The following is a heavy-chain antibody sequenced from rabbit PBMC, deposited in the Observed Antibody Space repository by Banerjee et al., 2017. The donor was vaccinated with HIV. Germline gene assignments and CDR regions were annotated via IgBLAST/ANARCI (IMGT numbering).Heavy chain of an antibody. J-gene: IGHJ2*01. V-gene: IGHV1S40*01. CDR3: ARGGVGSTGYTYAFDP. CDR2: INTSSGST. Sequence: QASGKGLEWIGCINTSSGSTYYASWAKGRFTITKTSSTTVTLQMTSLTAADTATYFCARGGVGSTGYTYAFDPWGQGTLVTVS. D-gene: IGHD1-1*01.